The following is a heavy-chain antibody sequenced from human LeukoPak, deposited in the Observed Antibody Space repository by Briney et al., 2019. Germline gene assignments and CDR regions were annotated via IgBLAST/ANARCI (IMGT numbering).Heavy chain of an antibody. CDR1: GGHFSAYY. CDR3: ASSGIAVAGPSYYFDY. D-gene: IGHD6-19*01. V-gene: IGHV4-34*01. CDR2: INHSGST. J-gene: IGHJ4*02. Sequence: PSETLSLTCAVYGGHFSAYYWNWIRQSPGKGLEWIGEINHSGSTNYNPSLKSRVTISGDPSKNQFSLKVSSVTAADSAACYCASSGIAVAGPSYYFDYWGQGTLVTVSS.